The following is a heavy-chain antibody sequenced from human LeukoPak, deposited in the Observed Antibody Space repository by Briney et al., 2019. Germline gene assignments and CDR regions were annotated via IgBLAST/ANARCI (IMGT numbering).Heavy chain of an antibody. CDR2: IIPILGIA. D-gene: IGHD5-18*01. J-gene: IGHJ3*02. V-gene: IGHV1-69*04. Sequence: SVKVSCKASGGTFSSYAISWVRQAPGQGLEWMGRIIPILGIANYAQKFQGRVTITADESTSTAYMELSSLRSEDTAVYYCARAGSRSGSFGIWGQGTMVTVSS. CDR1: GGTFSSYA. CDR3: ARAGSRSGSFGI.